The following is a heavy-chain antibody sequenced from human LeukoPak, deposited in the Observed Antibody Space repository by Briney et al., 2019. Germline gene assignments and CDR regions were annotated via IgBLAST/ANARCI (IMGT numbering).Heavy chain of an antibody. D-gene: IGHD3-10*01. Sequence: GGSLRLSCAASGFTFSDYYMSWIRQAPGKGLEWVSYISSSGSTIYYADSVKGRFTTSRDNAKNSLYLQMNSLRAEDTAVYYCARVPPYGSGSYLTHRYNWFDPWGQGTLATVSS. J-gene: IGHJ5*02. CDR1: GFTFSDYY. CDR3: ARVPPYGSGSYLTHRYNWFDP. CDR2: ISSSGSTI. V-gene: IGHV3-11*01.